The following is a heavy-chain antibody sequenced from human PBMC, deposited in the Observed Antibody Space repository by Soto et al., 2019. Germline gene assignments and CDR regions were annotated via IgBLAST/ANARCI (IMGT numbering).Heavy chain of an antibody. V-gene: IGHV1-18*01. CDR1: GYTFTSYG. CDR2: ISAYNGNT. Sequence: ASVKVSCKASGYTFTSYGISWVRQAPGQGLEWMGWISAYNGNTNYAQKLQGRVTMTTDTSTSTAYMELRSLRSDDTAVHYCARDIVVVPAAIPTWFDPWGQGTLVTVSS. D-gene: IGHD2-2*01. CDR3: ARDIVVVPAAIPTWFDP. J-gene: IGHJ5*02.